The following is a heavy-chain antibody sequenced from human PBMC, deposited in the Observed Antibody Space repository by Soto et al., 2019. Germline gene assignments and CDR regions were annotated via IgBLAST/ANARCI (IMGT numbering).Heavy chain of an antibody. J-gene: IGHJ6*03. CDR3: ARGWFGPDV. V-gene: IGHV3-74*01. D-gene: IGHD3-10*01. CDR2: IDKVGTDS. Sequence: EVQLVDSGGGLVQHGGSLRLSCAASEFTFSGRSVHWVRQAPGKGLVWVSGIDKVGTDSTYADSVKGRFTSSRDNAKNTVYLQMHSLRVEDTAVCYCARGWFGPDVWGKGTTVTVSS. CDR1: EFTFSGRS.